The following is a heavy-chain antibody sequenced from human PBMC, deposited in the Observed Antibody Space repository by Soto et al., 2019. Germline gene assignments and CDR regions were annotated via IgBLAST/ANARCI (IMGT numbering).Heavy chain of an antibody. CDR2: INPSGGST. V-gene: IGHV1-46*01. D-gene: IGHD3-10*01. Sequence: GASVKVSCKASGYTFTSYYMHWVRQAPGQGLEWMGIINPSGGSTSYAQKFQGRVTMTRDTSTSTVYMELSSLRSEDTAVYYCARDMVRGVIITFGFAGPPRKTPYYYYGMDVWGQGTTVTVSS. CDR1: GYTFTSYY. CDR3: ARDMVRGVIITFGFAGPPRKTPYYYYGMDV. J-gene: IGHJ6*02.